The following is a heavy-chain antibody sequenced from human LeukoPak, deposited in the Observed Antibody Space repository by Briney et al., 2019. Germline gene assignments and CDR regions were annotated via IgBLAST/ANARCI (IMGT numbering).Heavy chain of an antibody. Sequence: PGGSLRLSCAASGFIFSSYGFHWVRQAPGKGLEWVAVIWSDGSYKYYADSVKGRFTISRDDSKNTLYLQMNSLRAEDTAVYYCARDSSLQLFDYWGQGTLVTVFS. D-gene: IGHD5-24*01. CDR1: GFIFSSYG. CDR2: IWSDGSYK. CDR3: ARDSSLQLFDY. J-gene: IGHJ4*02. V-gene: IGHV3-33*01.